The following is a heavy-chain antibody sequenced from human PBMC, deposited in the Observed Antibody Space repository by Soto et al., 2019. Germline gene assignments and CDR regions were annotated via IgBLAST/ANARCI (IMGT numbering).Heavy chain of an antibody. CDR1: GFTFSSYG. CDR3: AKDYGQLGYNWFDP. CDR2: ISYDGSNK. V-gene: IGHV3-30*18. D-gene: IGHD4-17*01. J-gene: IGHJ5*02. Sequence: TGGSLRLSCAASGFTFSSYGMHWVRQAPGKGLEWVAVISYDGSNKYYADSVKGRFTISRDNSKNTLYLQMNSLRAEDTAVYYCAKDYGQLGYNWFDPWGQGTLVTVSS.